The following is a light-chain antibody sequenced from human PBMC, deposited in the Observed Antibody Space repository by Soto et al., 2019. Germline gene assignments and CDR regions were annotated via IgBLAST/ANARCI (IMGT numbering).Light chain of an antibody. J-gene: IGKJ1*01. CDR2: DAS. CDR3: QQYNSYPWT. V-gene: IGKV1-5*01. Sequence: DIQMTQSPSTLSASVGDRVTITCRASQSISSWLAWYQQKPGKXPKXXIYDASSLESGVPSRFSGSGSGTEFTITISSLQPDDFETYYCQQYNSYPWTFGQGTKVDIK. CDR1: QSISSW.